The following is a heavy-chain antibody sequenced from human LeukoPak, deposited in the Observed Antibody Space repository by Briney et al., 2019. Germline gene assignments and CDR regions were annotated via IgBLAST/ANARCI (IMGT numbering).Heavy chain of an antibody. Sequence: GGSLRLSCAASGFTFSTYAMSWVRQTPGKGLEWVSAIGGSGGSTDYAESVKGRFTISRDDSRNTLFLRMKSLRAEDTAVYYCAKEGCTSTRCYTNCWGQGTLVTVSS. V-gene: IGHV3-23*01. CDR2: IGGSGGST. CDR1: GFTFSTYA. D-gene: IGHD2-2*02. CDR3: AKEGCTSTRCYTNC. J-gene: IGHJ4*02.